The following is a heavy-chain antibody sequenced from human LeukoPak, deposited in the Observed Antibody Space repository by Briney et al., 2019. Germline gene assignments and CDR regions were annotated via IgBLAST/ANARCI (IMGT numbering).Heavy chain of an antibody. D-gene: IGHD2-15*01. CDR1: GFTFSSYW. Sequence: GGSLRLSCAASGFTFSSYWMSWVRQAPGKGLEWVANIKQDGSEKYYVDSVKGRFTISRDNAKNSLYLQMNSLRAEDTAVYYCARVGGVVVVVAATHHPLDYWGQGTLVTVSS. CDR3: ARVGGVVVVVAATHHPLDY. CDR2: IKQDGSEK. V-gene: IGHV3-7*01. J-gene: IGHJ4*02.